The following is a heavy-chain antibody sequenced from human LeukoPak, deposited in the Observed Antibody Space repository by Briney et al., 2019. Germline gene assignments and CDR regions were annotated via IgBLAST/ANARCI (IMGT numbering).Heavy chain of an antibody. CDR2: ISSSGSYI. D-gene: IGHD5-18*01. J-gene: IGHJ4*02. CDR3: AREGGGYSYSFDY. V-gene: IGHV3-21*01. Sequence: ETLSLTCTVSGGSISSYYWSWIRQPPGKGLEWVSSISSSGSYIYYADSVKGRFTISRDNAKNSLYLEMNSLRVEDTAVYYCAREGGGYSYSFDYWGQGTLVTVSS. CDR1: GGSISSYY.